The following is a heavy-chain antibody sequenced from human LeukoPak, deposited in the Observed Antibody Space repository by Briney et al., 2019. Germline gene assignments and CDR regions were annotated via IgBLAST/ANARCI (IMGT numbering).Heavy chain of an antibody. V-gene: IGHV4-61*01. CDR1: GGSVSSGSYY. D-gene: IGHD2-2*01. J-gene: IGHJ6*04. Sequence: SETLSLTCTVSGGSVSSGSYYWSWIRQPPGKGLEWIGYIYYSGSTNYNPSLKSRVTISVDTSKNQFSLKLSSVTAADTAVYYCARDRYCSSTSCPPWDHGMDVWGKGTTVTVSS. CDR2: IYYSGST. CDR3: ARDRYCSSTSCPPWDHGMDV.